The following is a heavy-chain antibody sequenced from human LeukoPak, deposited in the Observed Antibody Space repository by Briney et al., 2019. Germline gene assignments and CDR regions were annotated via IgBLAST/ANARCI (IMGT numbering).Heavy chain of an antibody. CDR1: GFTFSSYS. J-gene: IGHJ6*04. D-gene: IGHD3-10*02. Sequence: GGSLRLSCADSGFTFSSYSMHWVRQAPGEGLQWVSSISDDSNYIFYADSVKGRFTISRDNAKNSLFLQMNSLRAEDTAVYYCAELGITMIGGVWGKGTTVTISS. CDR2: ISDDSNYI. CDR3: AELGITMIGGV. V-gene: IGHV3-21*01.